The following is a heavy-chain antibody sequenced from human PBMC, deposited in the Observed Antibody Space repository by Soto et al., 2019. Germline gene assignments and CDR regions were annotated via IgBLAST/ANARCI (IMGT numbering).Heavy chain of an antibody. V-gene: IGHV5-51*01. D-gene: IGHD6-19*01. Sequence: GESLKISCKASGYSFTRYWIGWVRQMPGKGPEWMGIIYPGDSDAKYSPSFQGQVTISVDKSISTAYLQWSSLKASDTALYFCALQNSGWHIVHWGQGTLVTVSS. CDR2: IYPGDSDA. CDR1: GYSFTRYW. J-gene: IGHJ5*02. CDR3: ALQNSGWHIVH.